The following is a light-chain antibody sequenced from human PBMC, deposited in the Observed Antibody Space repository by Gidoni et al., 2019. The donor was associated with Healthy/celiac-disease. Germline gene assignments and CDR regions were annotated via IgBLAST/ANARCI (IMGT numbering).Light chain of an antibody. CDR1: QSVSSSY. CDR2: DAS. Sequence: DIVLTQSPGTLSLSPGERATLSCRGSQSVSSSYLAWYQQKPGQAPRRLIYDASSRATGIPDRFSGSGAGTDFTLTISRLEPEDFAVYYCQQYGSSPPYTFGQGTKLEIK. J-gene: IGKJ2*01. CDR3: QQYGSSPPYT. V-gene: IGKV3-20*01.